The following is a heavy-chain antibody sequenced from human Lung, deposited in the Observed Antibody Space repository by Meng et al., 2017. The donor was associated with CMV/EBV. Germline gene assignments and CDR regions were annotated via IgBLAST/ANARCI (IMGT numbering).Heavy chain of an antibody. CDR3: AREGGSTADWFDP. J-gene: IGHJ5*02. Sequence: ASGYTFTGSYMHWVRQAPGQGLEWMGWINPNSGGTNYAQKFQGRVTMTRDTSISTAYMELSRLRSDDTAVYYCAREGGSTADWFDPWGQGTLVTVSS. D-gene: IGHD2-2*01. CDR1: GYTFTGSY. V-gene: IGHV1-2*02. CDR2: INPNSGGT.